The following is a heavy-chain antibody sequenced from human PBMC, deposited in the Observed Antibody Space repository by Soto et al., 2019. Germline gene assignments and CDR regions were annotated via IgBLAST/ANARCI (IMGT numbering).Heavy chain of an antibody. J-gene: IGHJ4*02. V-gene: IGHV4-61*01. CDR1: GGSVNSDSYY. CDR3: AREYATSPEAFDY. CDR2: IYYTGST. Sequence: QVQLQESGPGLVKPSETLSLTCTVSGGSVNSDSYYWSWIRQPPGKGLEWIGYIYYTGSTNYNPSLKSRVTISLDTSRKQFALKLSSWTAAETAVFYCAREYATSPEAFDYWGQGALVTVSS. D-gene: IGHD2-2*01.